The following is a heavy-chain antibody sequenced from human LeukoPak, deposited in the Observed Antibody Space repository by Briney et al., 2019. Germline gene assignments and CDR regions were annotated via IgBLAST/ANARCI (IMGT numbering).Heavy chain of an antibody. Sequence: SETLSLTCTVSGGSISSYYWSWIRQPPGKGLEWIGYIYYSGSNNYNPSLKSRVTISVDTSKNQFSLKLSSVTAADTAVYYCARDYLSGGYFDYWGQGTLVTVSS. D-gene: IGHD2-15*01. CDR2: IYYSGSN. CDR1: GGSISSYY. CDR3: ARDYLSGGYFDY. V-gene: IGHV4-59*01. J-gene: IGHJ4*02.